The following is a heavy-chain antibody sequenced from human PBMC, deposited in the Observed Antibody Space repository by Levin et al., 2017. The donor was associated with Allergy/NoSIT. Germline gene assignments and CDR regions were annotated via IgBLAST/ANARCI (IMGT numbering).Heavy chain of an antibody. CDR1: GFTFSSYA. Sequence: GESLKISCSASGFTFSSYAMHWVRQAPGKGLEYVSAISSNGGSTYYADSVKGRFTISRDNSKNTLYLQMSSLRAEDTAVYYCVKGRSYYDILTGYYVNWFDPWGQGTLVTVSS. CDR2: ISSNGGST. D-gene: IGHD3-9*01. J-gene: IGHJ5*02. V-gene: IGHV3-64D*06. CDR3: VKGRSYYDILTGYYVNWFDP.